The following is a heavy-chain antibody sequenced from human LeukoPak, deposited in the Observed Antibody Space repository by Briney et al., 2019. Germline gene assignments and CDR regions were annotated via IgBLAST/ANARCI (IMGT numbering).Heavy chain of an antibody. D-gene: IGHD6-13*01. CDR3: ARVYSAGGAEAGSEHFDY. CDR2: IYPGDSDT. V-gene: IGHV5-51*01. J-gene: IGHJ4*02. CDR1: GYRFTSYW. Sequence: GESLKISFKGSGYRFTSYWIGWVRPMPGKGLEWMGIIYPGDSDTRYSPSFQGQVTISADKSISTAYLQWSSLKASDTAMYYCARVYSAGGAEAGSEHFDYWGQGTLVTVSS.